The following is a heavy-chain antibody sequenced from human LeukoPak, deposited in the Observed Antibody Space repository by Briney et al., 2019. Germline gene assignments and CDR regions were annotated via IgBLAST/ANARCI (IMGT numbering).Heavy chain of an antibody. J-gene: IGHJ4*02. CDR1: GDSISSSNCY. V-gene: IGHV4-39*01. D-gene: IGHD3-10*01. Sequence: SETLSLTCTVSGDSISSSNCYWGWLRQPPGMGLEWVGSIYFSGGTYYNASLKSRVTISVDTSRNQFSLKLSSVTAADTAVYYCARQTGSGLFSLPGGQGTLVTVSS. CDR2: IYFSGGT. CDR3: ARQTGSGLFSLP.